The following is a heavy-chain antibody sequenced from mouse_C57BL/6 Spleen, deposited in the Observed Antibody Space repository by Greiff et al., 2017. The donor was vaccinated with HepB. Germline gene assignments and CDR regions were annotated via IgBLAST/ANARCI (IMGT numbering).Heavy chain of an antibody. CDR1: GFTFSSYA. Sequence: EVQWVESGGGLVKPGGSLKLSCAASGFTFSSYAMSWVRQTPEKRLEWVATISDGGSYTYYPDNVKGRFTISRDNAKNNLYLQMSHLKSEDTAMYYCAREYYYGSSSFAYWGQGTLVTVSA. CDR2: ISDGGSYT. D-gene: IGHD1-1*01. CDR3: AREYYYGSSSFAY. J-gene: IGHJ3*01. V-gene: IGHV5-4*01.